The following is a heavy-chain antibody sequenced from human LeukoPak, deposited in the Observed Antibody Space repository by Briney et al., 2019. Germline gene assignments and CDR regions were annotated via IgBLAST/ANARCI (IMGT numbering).Heavy chain of an antibody. CDR1: GYSISSDYY. D-gene: IGHD3-3*01. CDR3: ARDRRAPPFWSGYYEGYFDY. J-gene: IGHJ4*02. V-gene: IGHV4-38-2*02. CDR2: IYHSGST. Sequence: SETLSLTCTVFGYSISSDYYWGWIRQPPGKGLEWIGNIYHSGSTHYNPSLKSRVTISVDTSTNQFSLKLSSVTAADTAVYYCARDRRAPPFWSGYYEGYFDYWGQGTLVTVSS.